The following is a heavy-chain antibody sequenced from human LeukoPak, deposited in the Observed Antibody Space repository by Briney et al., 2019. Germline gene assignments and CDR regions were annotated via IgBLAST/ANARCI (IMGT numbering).Heavy chain of an antibody. CDR2: INGGGNTT. CDR1: GFAFSSFA. J-gene: IGHJ6*03. CDR3: TKELHVAVAVADYYYFYMDV. D-gene: IGHD6-19*01. Sequence: GGSLRLSCAASGFAFSSFAMGWVRQSPGKGLEWLSTINGGGNTTFYADSVKGRFTISRDNSKNTLYLHMDSLRPDDTAIYYCTKELHVAVAVADYYYFYMDVWGRGTAVSVSS. V-gene: IGHV3-23*01.